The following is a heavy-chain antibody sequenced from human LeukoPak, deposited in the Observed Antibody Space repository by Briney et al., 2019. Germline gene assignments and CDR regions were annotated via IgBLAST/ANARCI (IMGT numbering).Heavy chain of an antibody. J-gene: IGHJ4*02. D-gene: IGHD1-26*01. Sequence: PGRSLRLSCEASGFTFSDYGMHWVRQAPGKGLEWVAVVSADGSNKQYADSVKGRFTISRDNSKNTLYLQMNSLRAEDTAVYYCAKDRSGSYLGEQTFDYWGQGTLVTVSS. CDR2: VSADGSNK. CDR1: GFTFSDYG. V-gene: IGHV3-30*18. CDR3: AKDRSGSYLGEQTFDY.